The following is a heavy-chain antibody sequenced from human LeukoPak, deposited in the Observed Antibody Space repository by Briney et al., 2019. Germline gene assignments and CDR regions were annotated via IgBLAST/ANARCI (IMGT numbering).Heavy chain of an antibody. CDR3: ARDYDYGDYPGY. V-gene: IGHV3-53*01. D-gene: IGHD4-17*01. J-gene: IGHJ4*02. Sequence: GGSLRLSCAASGFTVSSNYMSWVRQAPGQGLEWVSVIYSGGSTYYADSVKGRFTISRDNSKNTLYLQMNSLRAEDTAVYYCARDYDYGDYPGYWGQGTLVTVSS. CDR2: IYSGGST. CDR1: GFTVSSNY.